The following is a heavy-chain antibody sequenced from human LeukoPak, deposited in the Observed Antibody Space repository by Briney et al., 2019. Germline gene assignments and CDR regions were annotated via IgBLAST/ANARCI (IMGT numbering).Heavy chain of an antibody. J-gene: IGHJ4*02. D-gene: IGHD1-26*01. CDR2: IIPIFGTA. CDR1: GYTFTGYY. V-gene: IGHV1-46*01. CDR3: ARDSGSYYHPFDY. Sequence: ASVKVSCKASGYTFTGYYMHWVRQAPGQGLEWMGGIIPIFGTANYAQKFQGRVTMTRDTSTSTVYMELSSLRSEDTAVYYCARDSGSYYHPFDYWGQGTLVTVSS.